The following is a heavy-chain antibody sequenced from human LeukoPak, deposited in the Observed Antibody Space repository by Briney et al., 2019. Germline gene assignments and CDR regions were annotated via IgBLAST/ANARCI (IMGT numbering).Heavy chain of an antibody. CDR1: GFTFSSYA. CDR2: ISASGANA. CDR3: AKFRSGNYLSDAFDR. Sequence: PGGSLRLSCVASGFTFSSYAMTWVRQAPGKGLEWVSGISASGANAYYADSVKGRFTISRDNSKITLYLQMSSLRAEDTAVYYCAKFRSGNYLSDAFDRWDQGTMVTVSS. D-gene: IGHD1-26*01. J-gene: IGHJ3*02. V-gene: IGHV3-23*01.